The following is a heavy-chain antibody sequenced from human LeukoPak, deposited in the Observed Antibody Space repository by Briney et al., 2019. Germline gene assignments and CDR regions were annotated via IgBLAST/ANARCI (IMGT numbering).Heavy chain of an antibody. V-gene: IGHV3-23*01. CDR1: GFTFSSYG. CDR3: ANGGLYAHYFDY. J-gene: IGHJ4*02. Sequence: PGGSLRLSCAASGFTFSSYGMSWVRQAPGKGLEWVSGISGSGGSTYYADSVKGRFTISRDNSKNTLYLQMNSLRAEDTAVYYCANGGLYAHYFDYWGQGTLVTVSS. D-gene: IGHD2-2*02. CDR2: ISGSGGST.